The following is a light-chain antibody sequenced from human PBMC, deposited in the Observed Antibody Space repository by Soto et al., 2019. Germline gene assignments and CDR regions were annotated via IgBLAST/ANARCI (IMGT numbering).Light chain of an antibody. V-gene: IGKV3-15*01. J-gene: IGKJ4*01. CDR1: QSVSSN. Sequence: ILMTESPATLSVSQGERATLSCRASQSVSSNLAWYQQKPGQAPRLLIYGASTRATGIPARFSGSGSGTEFTLTISSLQSEDFSAYYCQQYNNWPLTFGGGTKVDIK. CDR2: GAS. CDR3: QQYNNWPLT.